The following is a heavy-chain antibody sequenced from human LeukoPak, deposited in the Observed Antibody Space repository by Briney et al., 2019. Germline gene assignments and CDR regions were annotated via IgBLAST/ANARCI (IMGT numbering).Heavy chain of an antibody. D-gene: IGHD6-13*01. CDR2: IYSGGRT. J-gene: IGHJ4*02. CDR3: ARAGPSSSWHQFDY. Sequence: GGSLRLSCAASGFTFSSYSMSWVRQAPGKGLEWVSVIYSGGRTYYADSVNGRFTISRDNSKNTLYLQMNRLRAEDTAVYYCARAGPSSSWHQFDYWGQGTLVTVSS. CDR1: GFTFSSYS. V-gene: IGHV3-66*01.